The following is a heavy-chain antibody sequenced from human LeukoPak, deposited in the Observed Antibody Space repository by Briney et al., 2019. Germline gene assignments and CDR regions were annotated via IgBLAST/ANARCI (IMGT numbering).Heavy chain of an antibody. D-gene: IGHD6-13*01. Sequence: PSETLSLTCTVSGGSISRSNYYWGGIRQPPGKGLEGIGSLYSSGNTYYNPSLKSRVTISVDSSKNQFSLKLTSVTAADTAVYYCARTASECSISWIDWGQGTLVTVSS. V-gene: IGHV4-39*01. J-gene: IGHJ1*01. CDR2: LYSSGNT. CDR1: GGSISRSNYY. CDR3: ARTASECSISWID.